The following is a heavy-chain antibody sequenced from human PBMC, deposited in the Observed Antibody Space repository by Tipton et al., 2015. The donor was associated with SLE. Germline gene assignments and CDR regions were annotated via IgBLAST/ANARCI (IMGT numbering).Heavy chain of an antibody. Sequence: TLSLTCAVYGGSFSGYYWSWIRQPPGKGLEWIGEINHSGSTNYNPSLKSRVTISVDTSKNQFSLKLSSVTAADTAVYYCAREQTSYYFDYWGQGTLVTVSS. V-gene: IGHV4-34*01. CDR2: INHSGST. CDR3: AREQTSYYFDY. CDR1: GGSFSGYY. J-gene: IGHJ4*02.